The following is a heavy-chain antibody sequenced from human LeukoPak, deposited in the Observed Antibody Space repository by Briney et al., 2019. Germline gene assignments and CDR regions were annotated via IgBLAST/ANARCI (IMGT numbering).Heavy chain of an antibody. J-gene: IGHJ6*02. Sequence: PSETLSLTCTVSGGSISSSTYYWGWIRQPPGKGLEWIGSIYYTGSTYYNPSLKSRVTMSVDTSKNQFSLKLSSVTAADTAVYYCARDRNELWFGELADGMDVWGQGTTVTVSS. CDR1: GGSISSSTYY. CDR2: IYYTGST. V-gene: IGHV4-39*07. D-gene: IGHD3-10*01. CDR3: ARDRNELWFGELADGMDV.